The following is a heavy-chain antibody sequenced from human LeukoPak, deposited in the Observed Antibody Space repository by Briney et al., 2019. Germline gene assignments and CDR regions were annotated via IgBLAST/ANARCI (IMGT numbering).Heavy chain of an antibody. V-gene: IGHV1-46*01. D-gene: IGHD3-22*01. CDR1: GYTFTSYY. CDR2: INPSGGST. Sequence: ASVKVSCKASGYTFTSYYMHWVRQAPGQGLEWMGIINPSGGSTSYAQKFQGRVTMTRNMSTSTVYMELSSLRSEDTAVYYCARGALYYYDSSGYYHWGQGTLVTVSS. J-gene: IGHJ5*02. CDR3: ARGALYYYDSSGYYH.